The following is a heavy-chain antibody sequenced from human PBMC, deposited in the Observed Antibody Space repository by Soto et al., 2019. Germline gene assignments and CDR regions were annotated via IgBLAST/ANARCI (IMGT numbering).Heavy chain of an antibody. D-gene: IGHD6-19*01. J-gene: IGHJ6*02. CDR1: GFTFSSYG. Sequence: QVQLVESGGGVVQPGRSLRLSCAASGFTFSSYGMHWVRQAPGKGLEWVAVILYDGSKKYYADSVKGRFTISRDNSKNTLYLQMSSLRAEDTALYYCVKYGSSGWPYFDDMDVWGQGTTVTVSS. V-gene: IGHV3-30*18. CDR2: ILYDGSKK. CDR3: VKYGSSGWPYFDDMDV.